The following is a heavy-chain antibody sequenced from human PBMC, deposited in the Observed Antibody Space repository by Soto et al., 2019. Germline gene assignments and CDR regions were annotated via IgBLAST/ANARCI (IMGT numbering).Heavy chain of an antibody. J-gene: IGHJ4*02. V-gene: IGHV4-34*01. CDR3: ATRYSSGSNPFDY. Sequence: QVQLQQWGAGLLKPSETLSLTCAVYGGSFSGYYWSWIRQPPGKGLEWIGEINHSGSTNYNPSLSNRVTISVDTSKNQLSLTLSSVTAAATAVYYCATRYSSGSNPFDYWGQGTLVTVSS. D-gene: IGHD6-19*01. CDR1: GGSFSGYY. CDR2: INHSGST.